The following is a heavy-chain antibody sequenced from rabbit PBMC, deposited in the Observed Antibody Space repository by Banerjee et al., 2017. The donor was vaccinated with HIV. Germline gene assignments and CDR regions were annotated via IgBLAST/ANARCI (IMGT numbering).Heavy chain of an antibody. D-gene: IGHD4-1*01. J-gene: IGHJ4*01. CDR2: IDVVKSGST. Sequence: QEQLEESGGDLVKPEGSLTLTCTASGFSFSNKYVMCWVRQAPGKGLEWIACIDVVKSGSTYYASWAKGRFTISKTSWTTVTLQMTSLTAADTATYFCARDLAGVIGWNFNLWGQGTLVTVS. V-gene: IGHV1S45*01. CDR1: GFSFSNKYV. CDR3: ARDLAGVIGWNFNL.